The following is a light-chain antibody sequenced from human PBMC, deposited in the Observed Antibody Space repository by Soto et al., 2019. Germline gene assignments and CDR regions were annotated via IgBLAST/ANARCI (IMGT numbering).Light chain of an antibody. V-gene: IGLV2-14*01. CDR2: DVT. J-gene: IGLJ1*01. CDR3: CSFTTSSTYV. CDR1: SSDVGGYNY. Sequence: QSVLTQPASASGSPGQSITISCTGTSSDVGGYNYVSWYQQYPGKAPKVMIYDVTNRPSGVSNRFSGSRSGNTASLTISGLQAEDEADYYCCSFTTSSTYVFGTGTKLTVL.